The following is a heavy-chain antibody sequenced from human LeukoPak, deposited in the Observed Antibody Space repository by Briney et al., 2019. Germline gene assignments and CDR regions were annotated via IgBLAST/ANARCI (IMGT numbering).Heavy chain of an antibody. V-gene: IGHV3-7*01. J-gene: IGHJ4*02. CDR1: GFTFDDYG. Sequence: SGGSLRLSCAASGFTFDDYGMSWVRQAPGKGLEWVANIKQDGSEKYYVDSVKGRFTISRDNAKNSLYLQMNSLRAEDTAVYYCARDYRSSSSDFDYWGQGTLVTVSS. D-gene: IGHD6-6*01. CDR2: IKQDGSEK. CDR3: ARDYRSSSSDFDY.